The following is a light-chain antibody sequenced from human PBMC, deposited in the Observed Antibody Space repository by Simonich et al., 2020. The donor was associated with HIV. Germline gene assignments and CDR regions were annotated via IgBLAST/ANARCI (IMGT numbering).Light chain of an antibody. CDR3: QQANSFPYT. Sequence: DIQLTQSPSSVSASVGDRVHITCRASKCISSWLAVYQQKLGKAPKHLIYCVSSLQSGVPSRFSGSGSGTDFTLTITSLQPEDFATYYCQQANSFPYTFGQGTKLEIK. CDR2: CVS. CDR1: KCISSW. J-gene: IGKJ2*01. V-gene: IGKV1-12*01.